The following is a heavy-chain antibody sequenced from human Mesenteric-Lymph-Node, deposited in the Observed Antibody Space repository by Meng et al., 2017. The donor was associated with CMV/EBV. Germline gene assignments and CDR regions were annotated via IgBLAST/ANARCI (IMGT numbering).Heavy chain of an antibody. CDR2: IKSKTDRGTT. V-gene: IGHV3-15*01. CDR1: RFILTDAW. D-gene: IGHD3-3*01. Sequence: GESLKISCSALRFILTDAWMSWVRQAPGKGPEWIGRIKSKTDRGTTDYAAHVKGRFTISRDDSKNTIYLQMNSLRREDTAVYFCTTAGYDYWSGRRRTPPYDYWGQGTVVTVSS. CDR3: TTAGYDYWSGRRRTPPYDY. J-gene: IGHJ4*02.